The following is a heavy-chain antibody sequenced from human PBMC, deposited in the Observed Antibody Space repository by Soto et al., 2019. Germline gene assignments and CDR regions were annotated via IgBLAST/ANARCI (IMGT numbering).Heavy chain of an antibody. CDR3: ARDLIAVAGDSWFDP. D-gene: IGHD6-19*01. CDR1: GFTFSSYS. Sequence: PGGSLRLSCAASGFTFSSYSMNWVRQAPGKGLEWVSSISSSSIYIYYADSVKGRFTISRDNAKNSLYLQMNSLRAEDTAVYYCARDLIAVAGDSWFDPWGQGTLVTVS. CDR2: ISSSSIYI. J-gene: IGHJ5*02. V-gene: IGHV3-21*01.